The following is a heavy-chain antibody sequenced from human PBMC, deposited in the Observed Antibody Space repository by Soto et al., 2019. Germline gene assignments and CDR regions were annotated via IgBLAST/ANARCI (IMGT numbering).Heavy chain of an antibody. Sequence: ASVKVSCKASGDTFSSYSFSWVRQVTGQGLEWMGWMNPNSGNTGYAQKFQGRVTMTRNTSISTAYMELSSLRSEDTAVYYCARSYGIDLWSWGQGTLVTV. J-gene: IGHJ4*02. CDR3: ARSYGIDLWS. V-gene: IGHV1-8*01. CDR2: MNPNSGNT. CDR1: GDTFSSYS. D-gene: IGHD1-26*01.